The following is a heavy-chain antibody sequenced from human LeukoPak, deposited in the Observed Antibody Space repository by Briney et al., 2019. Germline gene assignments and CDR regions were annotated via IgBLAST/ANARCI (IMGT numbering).Heavy chain of an antibody. V-gene: IGHV1-2*02. Sequence: ASVKDSCKASGYTFTDYYMHWVRQAPGQGLEWMGWINPNSGGTNYAQKFQGRVTMTRETSISTAYMELSRLRSDDTAVYYCARDLEYYDILTGYSYWGXGTLVTVSX. D-gene: IGHD3-9*01. CDR1: GYTFTDYY. J-gene: IGHJ4*01. CDR3: ARDLEYYDILTGYSY. CDR2: INPNSGGT.